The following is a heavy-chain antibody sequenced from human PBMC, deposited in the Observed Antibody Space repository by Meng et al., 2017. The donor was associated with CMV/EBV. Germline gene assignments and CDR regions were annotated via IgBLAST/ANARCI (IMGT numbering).Heavy chain of an antibody. Sequence: GESLKISCVASGFSLTGYWMHWVRQTPGTGLVWLSSISSDGSATRFADSVKGRFIISRDNAKNTLYLQMDCLRADDSAVYYCARGTNDWSGVDYWGQGSPVTVSS. J-gene: IGHJ4*02. CDR3: ARGTNDWSGVDY. D-gene: IGHD3-9*01. CDR2: ISSDGSAT. V-gene: IGHV3-74*01. CDR1: GFSLTGYW.